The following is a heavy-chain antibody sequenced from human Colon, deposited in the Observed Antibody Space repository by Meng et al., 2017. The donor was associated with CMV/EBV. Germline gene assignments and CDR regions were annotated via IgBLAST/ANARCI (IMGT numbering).Heavy chain of an antibody. V-gene: IGHV3-21*01. J-gene: IGHJ4*02. CDR1: GFIFKNYI. CDR3: ARTPLDY. Sequence: GGSLRLSCEASGFIFKNYIMHWVRQAPGKGLEWVSSISSSSSYIYYADSVKGRFTISRDNAKNSLYLQMNSLRAEDTAVYYCARTPLDYWGQGTLVTVSS. CDR2: ISSSSSYI.